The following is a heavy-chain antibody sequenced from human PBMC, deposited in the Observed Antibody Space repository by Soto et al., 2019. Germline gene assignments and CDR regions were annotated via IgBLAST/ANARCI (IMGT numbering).Heavy chain of an antibody. CDR3: ARGTSPTWAKGCIDT. J-gene: IGHJ5*02. V-gene: IGHV1-18*04. CDR1: GYTFTSYG. Sequence: ASVKVSCKASGYTFTSYGFNWVRQAPGQGLEWVGWISADSGETTYAQNFHGRVTMTTDASTTTAYMELRSLRSDDTAVYYCARGTSPTWAKGCIDTWGQGTLVTVSS. D-gene: IGHD1-7*01. CDR2: ISADSGET.